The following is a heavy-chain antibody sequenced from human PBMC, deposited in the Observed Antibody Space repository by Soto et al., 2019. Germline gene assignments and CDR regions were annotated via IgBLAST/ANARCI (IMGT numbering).Heavy chain of an antibody. CDR3: AGDEGGVIILYGMDV. Sequence: GASVKVSCKASGYTFTSYYMHWVRQAPGQGLEWMGIINPSGGSTSYAQKFQGRVTMTRDTSTSTVYMELSSLRSEDTAVYYCAGDEGGVIILYGMDVWGQGTTVTVSS. J-gene: IGHJ6*02. D-gene: IGHD3-10*01. CDR1: GYTFTSYY. V-gene: IGHV1-46*01. CDR2: INPSGGST.